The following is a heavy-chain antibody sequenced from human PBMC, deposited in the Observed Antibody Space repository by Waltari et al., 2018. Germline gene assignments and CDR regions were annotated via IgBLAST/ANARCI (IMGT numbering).Heavy chain of an antibody. CDR1: GFTFRSYW. J-gene: IGHJ6*02. D-gene: IGHD3-3*01. CDR3: ARVRFLERLFPHYYYYGMDV. Sequence: EVQLVESGGGLVQPGGSLRLSCAASGFTFRSYWMSWVRQAPGKGLEWVANIKEDGREKYYVEPVKGRFTSSRDNAKNSRNLQRNSLRAEDTAVYYCARVRFLERLFPHYYYYGMDVWGQGTTVTVSS. V-gene: IGHV3-7*01. CDR2: IKEDGREK.